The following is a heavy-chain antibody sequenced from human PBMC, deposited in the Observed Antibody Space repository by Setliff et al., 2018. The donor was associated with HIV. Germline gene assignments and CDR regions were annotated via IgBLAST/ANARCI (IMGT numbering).Heavy chain of an antibody. V-gene: IGHV4-34*01. Sequence: TLSLTCGVYGGSFSDSYYTWIRQPPGKGLEWIGEISHSGSTTYNSSLKSRVAMSVDASKNRISLTLTSLTAADTAIYYCARDQRLPGVQPPYWYFDLWVPETLLVTVSS. CDR2: ISHSGST. CDR3: ARDQRLPGVQPPYWYFDL. CDR1: GGSFSDSY. D-gene: IGHD7-27*01. J-gene: IGHJ2*01.